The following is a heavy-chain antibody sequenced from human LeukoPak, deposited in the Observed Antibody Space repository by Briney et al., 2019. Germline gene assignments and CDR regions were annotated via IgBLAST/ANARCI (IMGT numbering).Heavy chain of an antibody. CDR1: GGSISSYY. V-gene: IGHV4-39*07. CDR3: ARWVSPDAFDI. J-gene: IGHJ3*02. CDR2: IYYSGST. Sequence: PSETLSLTCTVSGGSISSYYWGWIRQPPGKGLEWIGRIYYSGSTYYNPSLKSRVTISVDTSKNQFSLKLSSVTAADTAVYYCARWVSPDAFDIWGQGTMVTVSS.